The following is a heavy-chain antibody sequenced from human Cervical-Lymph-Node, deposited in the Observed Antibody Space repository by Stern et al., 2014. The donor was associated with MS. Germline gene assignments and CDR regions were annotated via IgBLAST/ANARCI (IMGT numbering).Heavy chain of an antibody. Sequence: VQLVESGAEVKKPGSSVKVSCKASGDTFSSYALSWVRQAPGQGLEWVGGLIPFFGATRYGQRFQGRVTITPEESTGTAFMELTNMTSEDTAVYYCALRRSYYVFWGQGTLVSVS. CDR3: ALRRSYYVF. J-gene: IGHJ4*02. CDR1: GDTFSSYA. V-gene: IGHV1-69*01. D-gene: IGHD1-26*01. CDR2: LIPFFGAT.